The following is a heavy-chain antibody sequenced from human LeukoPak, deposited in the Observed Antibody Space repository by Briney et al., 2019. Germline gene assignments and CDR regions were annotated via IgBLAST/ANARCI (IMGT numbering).Heavy chain of an antibody. D-gene: IGHD2-15*01. V-gene: IGHV1-46*01. CDR3: AREDEALDRYCSGGSSYDAVSAFDI. CDR1: GYTFTSYY. Sequence: ASAKVSCKASGYTFTSYYMHWVRQAPGQGLEWMGIINPSGGSTSYAQKFQGRVTMTRDMSTSTVYMELSSLRSEDTAVYYCAREDEALDRYCSGGSSYDAVSAFDIWGQGTMVTVSS. CDR2: INPSGGST. J-gene: IGHJ3*02.